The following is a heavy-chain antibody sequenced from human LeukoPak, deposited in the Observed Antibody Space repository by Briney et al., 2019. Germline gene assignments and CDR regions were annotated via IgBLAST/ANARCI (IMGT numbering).Heavy chain of an antibody. J-gene: IGHJ3*02. Sequence: SETLSLTCAVYGGSFSGYYWSWIRQPPGKGLEWIGEINHSGSTNYNPSLKSRVTISVDTSKNQFSLKLSSVTAADTAVYYCARAGGYGAFDIWGQGTMVTVSS. CDR3: ARAGGYGAFDI. CDR2: INHSGST. CDR1: GGSFSGYY. D-gene: IGHD3-16*01. V-gene: IGHV4-34*01.